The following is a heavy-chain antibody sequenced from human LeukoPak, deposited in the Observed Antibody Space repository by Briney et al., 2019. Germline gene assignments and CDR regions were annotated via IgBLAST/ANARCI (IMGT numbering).Heavy chain of an antibody. CDR3: VRDKDWGFDS. Sequence: PGGSLRLSCAASGFTFTTYSMNWVRQAPGKGLEWVSHMGIGTSTIGYADSVKGRFTISRDNAKNSVHLKMSNLRDDDSALYSCVRDKDWGFDSWGQGTLVTVSS. V-gene: IGHV3-48*02. J-gene: IGHJ4*02. D-gene: IGHD7-27*01. CDR1: GFTFTTYS. CDR2: MGIGTSTI.